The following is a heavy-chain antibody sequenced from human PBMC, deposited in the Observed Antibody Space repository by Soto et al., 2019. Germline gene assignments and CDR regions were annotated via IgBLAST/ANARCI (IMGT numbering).Heavy chain of an antibody. CDR3: AKDQVEQWLARDYYYYYGMDV. V-gene: IGHV3-30*18. CDR2: ISYDGSNK. Sequence: LRLSCAASGFTFSSYGMHWVRQAPGKGLEWVAVISYDGSNKYYADSVKGRFTISRDNSKNTLYLQMNSLRAEDTAVYYCAKDQVEQWLARDYYYYYGMDVWGQGTTVTVSS. D-gene: IGHD6-19*01. CDR1: GFTFSSYG. J-gene: IGHJ6*02.